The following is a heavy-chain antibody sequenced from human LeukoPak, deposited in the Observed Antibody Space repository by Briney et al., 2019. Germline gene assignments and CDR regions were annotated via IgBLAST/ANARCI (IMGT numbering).Heavy chain of an antibody. CDR3: ARRHVEYSSSSDPYYFDY. V-gene: IGHV4-4*02. J-gene: IGHJ4*02. CDR2: IYYSGST. Sequence: PSGTLSLTCAVSGGSISSSNWWSWVRQPPGKGLEWIGYIYYSGSTNYNPSLKSRVTISVDTSKNQFSLKLSSVTAAHTAVYYCARRHVEYSSSSDPYYFDYWGQGTLVTVSS. CDR1: GGSISSSNW. D-gene: IGHD6-6*01.